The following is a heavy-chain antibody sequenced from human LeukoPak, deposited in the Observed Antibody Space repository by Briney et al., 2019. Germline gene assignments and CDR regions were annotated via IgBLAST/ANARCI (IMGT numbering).Heavy chain of an antibody. CDR3: ARDLAADPPNYYFDY. CDR1: GFTFSTYS. V-gene: IGHV3-48*01. D-gene: IGHD6-13*01. CDR2: ISSSSSAI. J-gene: IGHJ4*02. Sequence: GGSLRLSCAASGFTFSTYSMNWVRQAPGKGLDWISYISSSSSAIYYADSVKGRFTISRDNAKNSLYLQMNSLRAEDTAVYYCARDLAADPPNYYFDYWGQGTLVTVSS.